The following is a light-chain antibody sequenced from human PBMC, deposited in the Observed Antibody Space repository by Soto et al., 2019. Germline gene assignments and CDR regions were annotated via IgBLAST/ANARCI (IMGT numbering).Light chain of an antibody. CDR1: QSISSY. Sequence: DIQMTQSPSSLSASVGDRVTITCRASQSISSYLNWYQQKPGKAPKLLIYAASSLQGGGPSSVSGIGSGTDFTLTSSRLQPEHFATYYCEQSYSSSYTFGQGTKLEIK. CDR2: AAS. J-gene: IGKJ2*01. CDR3: EQSYSSSYT. V-gene: IGKV1-39*01.